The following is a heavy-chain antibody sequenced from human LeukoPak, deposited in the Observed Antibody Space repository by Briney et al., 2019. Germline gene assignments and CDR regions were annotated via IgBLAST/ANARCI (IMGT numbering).Heavy chain of an antibody. CDR2: INSDGSTT. D-gene: IGHD7-27*01. CDR1: GFTFSSYW. Sequence: GGSLRLSCAASGFTFSSYWMHWVRQAPGKGLVWVSHINSDGSTTIYADSVKGRFTISRDDAKNTLYLQMNSLRADDTAVYYCASWRGDVAYWGQGTLVTVSS. J-gene: IGHJ4*02. V-gene: IGHV3-74*01. CDR3: ASWRGDVAY.